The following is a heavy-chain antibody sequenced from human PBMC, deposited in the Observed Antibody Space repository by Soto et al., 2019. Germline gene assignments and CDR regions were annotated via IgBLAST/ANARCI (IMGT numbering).Heavy chain of an antibody. D-gene: IGHD3-22*01. CDR3: ARGEVNYYDSSGYTPFDY. Sequence: PVGSLRLSCAASGFTFTTYRMTWVRQAPGEGLEWVSSISSSSSYIYYANSVKGRFTISRDDAKNSLFLQMISLRAEDTALYYCARGEVNYYDSSGYTPFDYWGQGTLVTVSS. CDR1: GFTFTTYR. V-gene: IGHV3-21*01. J-gene: IGHJ4*02. CDR2: ISSSSSYI.